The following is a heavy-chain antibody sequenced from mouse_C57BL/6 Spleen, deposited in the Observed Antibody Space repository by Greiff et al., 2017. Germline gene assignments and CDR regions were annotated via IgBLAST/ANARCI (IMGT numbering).Heavy chain of an antibody. Sequence: DVKLVESGGGLVKPGGSLKLSCAASGFTFSSYAMSWVRQTPEKRLEWVATISDGGSYTYYPDNVKGRFTISRDNAKNNLYLQMSHLKSEDTAMYYCARDRDDYYCDYWGQGTTLTVSS. CDR1: GFTFSSYA. CDR3: ARDRDDYYCDY. J-gene: IGHJ2*01. V-gene: IGHV5-4*01. CDR2: ISDGGSYT. D-gene: IGHD2-4*01.